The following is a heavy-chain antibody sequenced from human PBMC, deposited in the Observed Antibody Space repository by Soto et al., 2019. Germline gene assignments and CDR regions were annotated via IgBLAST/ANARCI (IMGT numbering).Heavy chain of an antibody. CDR2: ISWNSGSI. D-gene: IGHD2-2*01. J-gene: IGHJ3*02. V-gene: IGHV3-9*01. CDR3: AKLLVVPKDDDAFDI. Sequence: EVQLVESGGGLVQPGRSQRLSCAASGFTFDDYAMHWVRQAPGKGLEWVSGISWNSGSIGYADSVKGRFTISRDNAKNSLYLQMNSLRAEDTALYYCAKLLVVPKDDDAFDIWGQGTMVTVSS. CDR1: GFTFDDYA.